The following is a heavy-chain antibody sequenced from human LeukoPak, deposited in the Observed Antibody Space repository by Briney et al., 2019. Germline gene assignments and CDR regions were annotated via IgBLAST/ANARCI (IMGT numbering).Heavy chain of an antibody. Sequence: GGSLRLSCAASGFTFSSYSMNWVRQAPGKGLEWVSSSSSSSSYIYYADSVKGRFTISRDNAKNSLYLQMNSLRAEDTAVYYCARADSYGYSGDAFDIWGQGTMVTVSS. CDR1: GFTFSSYS. J-gene: IGHJ3*02. CDR2: SSSSSSYI. V-gene: IGHV3-21*01. CDR3: ARADSYGYSGDAFDI. D-gene: IGHD5-18*01.